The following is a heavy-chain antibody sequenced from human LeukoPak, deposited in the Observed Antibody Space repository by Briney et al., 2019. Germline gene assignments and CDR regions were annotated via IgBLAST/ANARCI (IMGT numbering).Heavy chain of an antibody. CDR3: TTQDIIAVAGLFDY. Sequence: GGSLRLSCAASGFTFTNAWMSWVRQAPGKGLEWVGRIKSKTDGGTTDYAAPVKGRFAISRDDSKNTLYLQMNSLKTEDTAVYYCTTQDIIAVAGLFDYWGQGTLVTVSS. D-gene: IGHD6-19*01. V-gene: IGHV3-15*01. CDR2: IKSKTDGGTT. CDR1: GFTFTNAW. J-gene: IGHJ4*02.